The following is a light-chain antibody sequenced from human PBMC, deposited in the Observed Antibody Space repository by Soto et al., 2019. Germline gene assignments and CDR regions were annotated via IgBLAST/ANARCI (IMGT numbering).Light chain of an antibody. V-gene: IGKV4-1*01. J-gene: IGKJ4*01. CDR3: KQYYSVPLT. CDR1: QSVLYSSNSKNY. CDR2: WAS. Sequence: DIVMTQTPDSLAVPLGGRATISCKSSQSVLYSSNSKNYLAWYQQKPGQPPKLLIYWASARESGVPDRFSGSGSGTDFTLTISSLQAEDVAVYYCKQYYSVPLTFGGGTKVEIK.